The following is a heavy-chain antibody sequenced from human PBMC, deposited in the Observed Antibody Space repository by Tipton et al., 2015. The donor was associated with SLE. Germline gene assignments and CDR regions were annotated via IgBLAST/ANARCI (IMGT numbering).Heavy chain of an antibody. Sequence: TLSLTCTVSGGSISSYYWSWIRQPPGKGLEWIGYIYYSGSTNYNPSLKSRVTISVDTSKNQFSLKLSSVTAADTAVYYCARGGTGRGWFDPWGQGTLVTVSS. CDR1: GGSISSYY. V-gene: IGHV4-59*12. CDR2: IYYSGST. CDR3: ARGGTGRGWFDP. D-gene: IGHD3/OR15-3a*01. J-gene: IGHJ5*02.